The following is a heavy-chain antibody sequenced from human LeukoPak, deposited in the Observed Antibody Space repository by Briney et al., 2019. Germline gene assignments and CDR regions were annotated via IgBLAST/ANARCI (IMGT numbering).Heavy chain of an antibody. CDR3: ARGGPLARTTDY. Sequence: GGSLRLSCAASGFTFSSYWMHWVRQAPGKGLVWVSHINTDGSSTTYADSVKGRFTISRDNAKKTLYLQMNSLRAEDTAVYYCARGGPLARTTDYWGQGTLVTVSS. CDR2: INTDGSST. V-gene: IGHV3-74*01. J-gene: IGHJ4*02. CDR1: GFTFSSYW. D-gene: IGHD1-1*01.